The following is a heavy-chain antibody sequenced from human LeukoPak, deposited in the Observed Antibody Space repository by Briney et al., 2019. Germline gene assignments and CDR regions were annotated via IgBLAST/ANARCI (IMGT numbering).Heavy chain of an antibody. CDR3: ARCPSSGYLDYFDY. D-gene: IGHD3-22*01. CDR1: GGSFSGYY. V-gene: IGHV4-34*01. Sequence: PSETLSLTCAVYGGSFSGYYWSWIRQPPGKGLEWIGEINHSGSTNYNPSLKSRVTISVDTSKSQFSLKLSSVTAADTAVYYCARCPSSGYLDYFDYWGQGTLVTVSS. J-gene: IGHJ4*02. CDR2: INHSGST.